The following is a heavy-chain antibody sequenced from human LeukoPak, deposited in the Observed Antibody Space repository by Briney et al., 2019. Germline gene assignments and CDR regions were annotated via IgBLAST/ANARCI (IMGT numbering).Heavy chain of an antibody. V-gene: IGHV1-2*02. CDR1: GYSFIGYY. CDR3: ARGRAHNWNYRPIYYFDY. Sequence: GASVTVSCTASGYSFIGYYMHWVRQAPGQGLEWMGWIKSNSGGTHYAQKFQGRVTMTRDTSISTAYMELSRLRSDDTAVYYCARGRAHNWNYRPIYYFDYWGQGTLVTVSS. CDR2: IKSNSGGT. D-gene: IGHD1-7*01. J-gene: IGHJ4*02.